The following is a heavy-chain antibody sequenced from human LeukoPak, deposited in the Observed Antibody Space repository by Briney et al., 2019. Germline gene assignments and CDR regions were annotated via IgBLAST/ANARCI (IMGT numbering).Heavy chain of an antibody. Sequence: GGSLTLSCAASGFTFSSYSTNWGRQAPGKWLDWVSSISSSSSYIYYADSVKGRFTISRDNAKNSLYLQMNSLRAEDTAVYYCARDNAGLLWFGENYWGQGTLVTVSS. CDR2: ISSSSSYI. CDR1: GFTFSSYS. CDR3: ARDNAGLLWFGENY. D-gene: IGHD3-10*01. J-gene: IGHJ4*02. V-gene: IGHV3-21*01.